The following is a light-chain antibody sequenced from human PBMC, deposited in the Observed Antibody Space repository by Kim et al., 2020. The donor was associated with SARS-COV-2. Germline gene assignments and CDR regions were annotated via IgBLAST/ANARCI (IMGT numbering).Light chain of an antibody. V-gene: IGLV4-69*01. Sequence: ASVKHTCTLSSGHSSYAIAWHQQKPEKGPRYLMKLNSDGSHSKGDGIPDRFSGSSSGAERYLTISSLQSEDEADYYCQTWGTGIWVFGGGTQLTVL. CDR2: LNSDGSH. CDR1: SGHSSYA. J-gene: IGLJ3*02. CDR3: QTWGTGIWV.